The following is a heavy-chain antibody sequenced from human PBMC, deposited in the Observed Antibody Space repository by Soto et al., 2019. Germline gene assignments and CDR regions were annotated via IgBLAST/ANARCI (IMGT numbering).Heavy chain of an antibody. CDR2: IIPIFGTA. Sequence: GASVKVSCKASGYTFSSYAISWVRQAPGQGLEWMGGIIPIFGTANYAQKFQGRVTITADESTSTAYMELSSLRSEDTAVYYCARDSSSGWYSWFDPWGQGTLVTVSS. D-gene: IGHD6-19*01. CDR3: ARDSSSGWYSWFDP. J-gene: IGHJ5*02. CDR1: GYTFSSYA. V-gene: IGHV1-69*13.